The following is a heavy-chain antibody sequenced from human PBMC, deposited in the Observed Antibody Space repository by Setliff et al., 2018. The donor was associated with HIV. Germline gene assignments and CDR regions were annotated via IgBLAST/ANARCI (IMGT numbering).Heavy chain of an antibody. CDR1: GFTFSDYY. V-gene: IGHV3-11*04. Sequence: GGSLRLSCAASGFTFSDYYMSWIRQAPGKGLEWVSYISSSGSTIYYADSVKGRFTISRDNAKNSLYLQMNSLRAEDTAVYYCARESYYDSSGYIRSGAFDIWGQGTMVTVSS. D-gene: IGHD3-22*01. CDR2: ISSSGSTI. CDR3: ARESYYDSSGYIRSGAFDI. J-gene: IGHJ3*02.